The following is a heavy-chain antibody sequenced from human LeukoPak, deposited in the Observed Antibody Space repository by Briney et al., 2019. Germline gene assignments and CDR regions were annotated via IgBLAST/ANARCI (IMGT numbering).Heavy chain of an antibody. CDR3: ARVSVAYYDSSGYNVDAFDI. J-gene: IGHJ3*02. CDR1: GFTFSSYS. D-gene: IGHD3-22*01. Sequence: GGSLRLSCAASGFTFSSYSMNWVRQAPGKGLEWVSSISSSSSYIYYADSVKGRFTISRDNAKNSLYLQMNSLRAEDTALYYCARVSVAYYDSSGYNVDAFDIWGQGTMVTVSS. V-gene: IGHV3-21*01. CDR2: ISSSSSYI.